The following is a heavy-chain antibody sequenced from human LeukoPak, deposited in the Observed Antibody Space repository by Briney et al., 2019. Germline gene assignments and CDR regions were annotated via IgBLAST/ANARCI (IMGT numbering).Heavy chain of an antibody. D-gene: IGHD6-19*01. CDR1: GYTFTGYY. V-gene: IGHV1-2*02. J-gene: IGHJ6*03. CDR2: INPNSGGT. Sequence: GASVKVSCKASGYTFTGYYMHWVRQAPGQGLEWMGWINPNSGGTNYAQKFQGRVTMTRDTSISTAYMELSRLRSDDTAVYYCASPLWGHSSGWIRDYYYYYMDVWGKGTTVTVSS. CDR3: ASPLWGHSSGWIRDYYYYYMDV.